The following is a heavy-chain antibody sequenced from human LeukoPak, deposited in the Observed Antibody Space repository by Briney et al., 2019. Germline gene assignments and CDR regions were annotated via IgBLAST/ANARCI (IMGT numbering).Heavy chain of an antibody. Sequence: GGSLRLSCAASEFSFSKYWMSWVRQAPGKGLEWVANIRPDGSDKFYVDSAKGRFTHSRDNAKSSVYLQMNSLAAVDTAVEDCGRFGLVAAIDYWGQGTLVTVSS. CDR3: GRFGLVAAIDY. CDR2: IRPDGSDK. CDR1: EFSFSKYW. J-gene: IGHJ4*02. V-gene: IGHV3-7*01. D-gene: IGHD2-15*01.